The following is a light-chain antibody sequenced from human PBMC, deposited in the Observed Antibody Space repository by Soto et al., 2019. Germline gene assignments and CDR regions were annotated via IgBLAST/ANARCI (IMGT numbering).Light chain of an antibody. J-gene: IGKJ2*01. CDR3: QQYYTLYT. CDR2: DAS. CDR1: QNISNW. V-gene: IGKV1-5*01. Sequence: DIQMTQSPSTLSASVGDRVTITCRASQNISNWLAWYQQRPGRAPNLLIHDASTLESGVPSRCSGSGSVTEFTLTISSPQPDDFATYYCQQYYTLYTFGQGTKLEFK.